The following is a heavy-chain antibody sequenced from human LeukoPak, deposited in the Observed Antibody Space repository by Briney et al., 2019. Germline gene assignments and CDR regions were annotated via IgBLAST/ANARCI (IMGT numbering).Heavy chain of an antibody. CDR3: AKGESQSSSYYYGFADY. J-gene: IGHJ4*02. CDR1: GFTFSSYG. Sequence: PGGSLRLSCAASGFTFSSYGMHWVRQAPGKGLEWLAYIRHDGSNKYYADCVKGRFTISRDNSKNTVYLQMNSLRAEDTAVYYCAKGESQSSSYYYGFADYWGQGTLVTVSS. CDR2: IRHDGSNK. V-gene: IGHV3-30*02. D-gene: IGHD6-13*01.